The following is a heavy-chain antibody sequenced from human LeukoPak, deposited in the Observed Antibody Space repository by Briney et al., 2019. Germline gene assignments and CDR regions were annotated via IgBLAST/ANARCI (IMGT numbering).Heavy chain of an antibody. D-gene: IGHD5-24*01. J-gene: IGHJ4*02. Sequence: SVKVSCKASGGTFTSYAISWVRQAPGQGLELVGVIIPIFGTANYSQKFQGRVTITTDESTSTAYMELSSLRSEDTAVYYCARDPGDGGIDYWGQGTLVTVSS. CDR1: GGTFTSYA. CDR3: ARDPGDGGIDY. CDR2: IIPIFGTA. V-gene: IGHV1-69*05.